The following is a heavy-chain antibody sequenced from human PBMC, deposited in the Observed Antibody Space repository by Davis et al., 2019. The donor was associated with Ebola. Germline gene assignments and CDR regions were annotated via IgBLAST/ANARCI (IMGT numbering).Heavy chain of an antibody. V-gene: IGHV3-23*01. CDR3: AREGHYYGSESHRDGFDI. CDR2: MTYSGGRT. J-gene: IGHJ3*02. Sequence: PGGSLRLSCAASGFTFRRYGMSWVRQAPGKGLEWVSSMTYSGGRTFFADSVQGRFTVSRDYFKDTLYLQMNSLRVEDTAVYYCAREGHYYGSESHRDGFDIWGRGTMVAVSS. CDR1: GFTFRRYG. D-gene: IGHD3-10*01.